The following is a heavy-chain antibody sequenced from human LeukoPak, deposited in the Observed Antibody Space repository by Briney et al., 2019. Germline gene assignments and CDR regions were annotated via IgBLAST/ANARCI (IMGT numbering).Heavy chain of an antibody. CDR1: GYTFTSYY. D-gene: IGHD6-19*01. Sequence: ASVKVSCKASGYTFTSYYMHWVRQAPGQGLEWMGIINPSGGSTSYAQKFQGRVTITADESTSTAYMELSSLRSEDTAVYYCARDDGSGWTYWGQGTLVTASS. CDR2: INPSGGST. J-gene: IGHJ4*02. V-gene: IGHV1-46*01. CDR3: ARDDGSGWTY.